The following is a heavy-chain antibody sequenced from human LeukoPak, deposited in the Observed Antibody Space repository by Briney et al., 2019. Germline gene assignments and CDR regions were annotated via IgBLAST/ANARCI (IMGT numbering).Heavy chain of an antibody. Sequence: QSGGSLRLSCAASGFTFSSYAMSWVRQAPGKGLEWVSLIYSGGSTYYADSVKGRFTISRDNSNNTVYLQMNSLRAEDTAVYYCARAPSNAHFDYWGQGTLVTVSS. V-gene: IGHV3-66*01. CDR1: GFTFSSYA. J-gene: IGHJ4*02. CDR3: ARAPSNAHFDY. D-gene: IGHD3-3*02. CDR2: IYSGGST.